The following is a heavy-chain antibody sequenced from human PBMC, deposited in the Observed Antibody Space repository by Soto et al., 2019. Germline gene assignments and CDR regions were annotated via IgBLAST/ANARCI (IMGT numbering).Heavy chain of an antibody. CDR3: ARAIAVAGAGASGYYYYYGMDV. V-gene: IGHV3-11*01. J-gene: IGHJ6*02. Sequence: GGSLRLSCAASGFTFSNSDMSWIRQAPGKGLEWVSYISSSGSTIYYADSVKGRFTISRDNAKNSLYLQMNSLRAEDTAVYYCARAIAVAGAGASGYYYYYGMDVWGQGTTVTVSS. CDR1: GFTFSNSD. D-gene: IGHD6-19*01. CDR2: ISSSGSTI.